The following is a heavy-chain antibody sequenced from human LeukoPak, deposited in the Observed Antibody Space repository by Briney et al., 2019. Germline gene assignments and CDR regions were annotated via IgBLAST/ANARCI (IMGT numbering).Heavy chain of an antibody. D-gene: IGHD3-10*01. CDR2: ISRSADIT. Sequence: GGSLRLSCAASGFTFSSYAMSWVRQAPGQGLKWVSAISRSADITYYADSVKGRFTISRDISKNTLFLQMNSLRAEDTAVYYCAKEEVPNDFWGQGTLVTVSS. J-gene: IGHJ4*02. CDR3: AKEEVPNDF. V-gene: IGHV3-23*01. CDR1: GFTFSSYA.